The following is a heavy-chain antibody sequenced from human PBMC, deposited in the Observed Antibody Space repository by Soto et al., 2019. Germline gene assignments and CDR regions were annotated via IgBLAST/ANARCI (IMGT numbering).Heavy chain of an antibody. CDR1: GGSFSGHY. D-gene: IGHD6-13*01. CDR2: INHSGSS. V-gene: IGHV4-34*01. CDR3: ARRYSSSWYRRLDY. J-gene: IGHJ4*02. Sequence: VQLQQWGAGLLRPSETLSLSCAVCGGSFSGHYWRWVRQPPGKGLAWIGEINHSGSSNYNPSLTSRVAISVDTCMIQFALKLSSVTAVDTAVYYCARRYSSSWYRRLDYWGQESMVTVSS.